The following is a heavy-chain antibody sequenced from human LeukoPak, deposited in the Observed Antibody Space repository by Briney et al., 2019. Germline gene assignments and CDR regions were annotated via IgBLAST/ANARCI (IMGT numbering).Heavy chain of an antibody. J-gene: IGHJ4*02. CDR3: TRHLDYYGSGSYEY. V-gene: IGHV4-59*08. D-gene: IGHD3-10*01. Sequence: PSETLSLTCSVSGGSISNYYWSWIRQPPGKGLEWIGYIYKSGNTNYNPSLKSRVTISVDTSKNQCSLKLSSVTAADTAVYYCTRHLDYYGSGSYEYWGQGTLVTVSS. CDR1: GGSISNYY. CDR2: IYKSGNT.